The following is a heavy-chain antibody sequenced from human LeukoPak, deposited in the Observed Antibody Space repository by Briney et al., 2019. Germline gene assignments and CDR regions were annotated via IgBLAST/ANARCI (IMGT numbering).Heavy chain of an antibody. Sequence: EASVKVSCKASGYTFSDYYIHWVRQAPGQGPEWMGWINPNSGGTYYAQRFQGRVTMTSDTSISTAYMELGSLISDDTAVYYCARDLGHPAQWLVTYSFDCWGRGTLVTVSS. D-gene: IGHD6-19*01. J-gene: IGHJ4*02. CDR3: ARDLGHPAQWLVTYSFDC. V-gene: IGHV1-2*02. CDR2: INPNSGGT. CDR1: GYTFSDYY.